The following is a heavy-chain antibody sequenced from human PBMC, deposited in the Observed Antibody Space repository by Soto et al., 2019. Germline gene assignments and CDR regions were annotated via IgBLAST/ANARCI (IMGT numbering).Heavy chain of an antibody. J-gene: IGHJ5*02. V-gene: IGHV4-31*03. CDR1: GGSLSSGDYY. D-gene: IGHD2-21*01. Sequence: LSLTCIVSGGSLSSGDYYWSWLRQHTGKGLEWIGYITYSGSTYYNPSLKSRVTISIDTSNNQFSLKLNSVTAADTAVYYCAREDWADKVRFDPWGQGTLVTVSS. CDR3: AREDWADKVRFDP. CDR2: ITYSGST.